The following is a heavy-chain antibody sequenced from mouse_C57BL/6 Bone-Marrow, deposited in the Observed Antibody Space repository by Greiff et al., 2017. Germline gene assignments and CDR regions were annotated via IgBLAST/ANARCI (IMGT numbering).Heavy chain of an antibody. CDR3: ARDARDYDRGYYAMDY. CDR2: SRNKANDYTT. J-gene: IGHJ4*01. V-gene: IGHV7-1*01. Sequence: EVQVVESGGGLVQSGRSLRLSCATSGFTFSDFYMEWVRQAPGKGLEWIAASRNKANDYTTEYSASVKGRFIVSRDTSQSILYLQMNALRAEDTAIYYCARDARDYDRGYYAMDYWGQGTSVTVSS. CDR1: GFTFSDFY. D-gene: IGHD2-4*01.